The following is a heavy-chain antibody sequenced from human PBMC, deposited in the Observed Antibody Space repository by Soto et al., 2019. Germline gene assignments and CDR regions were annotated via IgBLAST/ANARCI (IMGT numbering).Heavy chain of an antibody. V-gene: IGHV3-48*02. CDR3: ARSPYYYDSSNYYGY. CDR2: ISRSSTTI. Sequence: EVQLVESGGGLVQPGGSLRLSCAASGFTFSSYGMNWVRQAPGKGLEWVSYISRSSTTIYYADSVKGRFTIFRDNAKNSLSLQLNSLRDEDTDVYYCARSPYYYDSSNYYGYWGQGTLVTVSS. D-gene: IGHD3-22*01. J-gene: IGHJ4*02. CDR1: GFTFSSYG.